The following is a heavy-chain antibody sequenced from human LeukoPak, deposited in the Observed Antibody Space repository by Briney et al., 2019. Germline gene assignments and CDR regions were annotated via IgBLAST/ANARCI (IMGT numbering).Heavy chain of an antibody. CDR3: AAEPAPAAFDY. J-gene: IGHJ4*02. CDR1: GFSFNTYV. V-gene: IGHV3-33*01. D-gene: IGHD6-13*01. CDR2: IWSDGGVM. Sequence: QAGTSLRLSCAASGFSFNTYVMHWVRQAPGKGLEWVALIWSDGGVMLYADSVKGRFTISRDNSKSTLFLQMDSLRAEDTGVYYCAAEPAPAAFDYWGQGTLVTVSS.